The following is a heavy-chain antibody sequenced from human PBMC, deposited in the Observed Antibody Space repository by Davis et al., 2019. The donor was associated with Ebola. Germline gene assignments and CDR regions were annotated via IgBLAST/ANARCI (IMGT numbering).Heavy chain of an antibody. CDR1: GFIFSSYA. J-gene: IGHJ4*02. V-gene: IGHV3-30-3*01. D-gene: IGHD3-16*01. CDR3: ARSTYLITFGGVIHY. Sequence: PGGSLRLSCAASGFIFSSYAMHWVRQAPGKGLEWVAVISYDGSNKYYADSVKGRFTISRDNSKNTLYLQMNSLRAEDTAVYYCARSTYLITFGGVIHYWGQGTLVTVSS. CDR2: ISYDGSNK.